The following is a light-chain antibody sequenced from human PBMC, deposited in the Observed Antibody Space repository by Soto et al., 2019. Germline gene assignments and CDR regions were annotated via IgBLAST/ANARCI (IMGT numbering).Light chain of an antibody. CDR3: CSYAGSYWV. CDR2: DVS. CDR1: SSDVGGYNY. V-gene: IGLV2-11*01. J-gene: IGLJ3*02. Sequence: QSALTQPRSVSGSPGQSVTISCTGTSSDVGGYNYVSWYQQHPGEAPKLMIYDVSNRPSGVPDRFSGSKSGNTASLTISGLQAEDEADYYCCSYAGSYWVFGGGTKLTVL.